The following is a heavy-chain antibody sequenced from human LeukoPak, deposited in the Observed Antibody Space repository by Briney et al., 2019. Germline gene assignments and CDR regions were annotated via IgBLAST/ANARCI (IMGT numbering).Heavy chain of an antibody. CDR2: IIPIFGTA. Sequence: ASVKVSCKASGYTFTSYYIHWVRQAPGQGLEWMGGIIPIFGTANYAQKFQGRVTITADESTSTAYMELSSLRSEDTAVYYCAINLVATRYYYYYMDVWGKGTTVTISS. V-gene: IGHV1-69*13. J-gene: IGHJ6*03. CDR3: AINLVATRYYYYYMDV. CDR1: GYTFTSYY. D-gene: IGHD5-12*01.